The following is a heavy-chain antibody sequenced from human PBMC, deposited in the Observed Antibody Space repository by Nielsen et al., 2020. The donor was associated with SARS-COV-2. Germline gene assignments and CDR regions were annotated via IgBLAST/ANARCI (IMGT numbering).Heavy chain of an antibody. Sequence: SWIRQSPGKGLEWIGYIYASGTTDYNPSLESRVAMSIDTSKNQFSLTLTSVTASDTAVYYCARVFDSWGRGVLVTVSS. CDR3: ARVFDS. CDR2: IYASGTT. J-gene: IGHJ4*02. V-gene: IGHV4-30-4*08.